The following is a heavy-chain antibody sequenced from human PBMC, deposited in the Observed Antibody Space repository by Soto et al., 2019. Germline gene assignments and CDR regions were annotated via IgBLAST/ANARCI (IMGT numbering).Heavy chain of an antibody. J-gene: IGHJ6*02. D-gene: IGHD2-15*01. Sequence: SETLSLTCNVSGGSISGYYWSWIRQPPGKGLEYIGYIYYRGSTNYNPSLESRVTMSVDTSRNQLSLKVNSVTAADTAVYYCARKKLIPLYSALDVWGQGTTVTVSS. CDR2: IYYRGST. CDR1: GGSISGYY. CDR3: ARKKLIPLYSALDV. V-gene: IGHV4-59*01.